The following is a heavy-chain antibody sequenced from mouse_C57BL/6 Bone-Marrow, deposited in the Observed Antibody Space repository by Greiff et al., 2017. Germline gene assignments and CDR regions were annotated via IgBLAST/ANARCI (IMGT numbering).Heavy chain of an antibody. Sequence: VQLQQSGAELVKPGASVKLSCTASGFNFKDYYMHWVKQRTEQGLEWIGRIDPEDGGTKYDPKFQGKATITADTSSNTAYLQLSSLTSEDTAVYYCARTCYGSDPLDYWGRGTALTVSA. CDR2: IDPEDGGT. CDR3: ARTCYGSDPLDY. CDR1: GFNFKDYY. V-gene: IGHV14-2*01. J-gene: IGHJ2*01. D-gene: IGHD1-1*01.